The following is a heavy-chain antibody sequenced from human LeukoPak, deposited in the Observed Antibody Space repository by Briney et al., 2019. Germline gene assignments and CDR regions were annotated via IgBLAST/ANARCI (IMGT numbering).Heavy chain of an antibody. V-gene: IGHV3-23*01. J-gene: IGHJ6*02. CDR2: ISGSGGST. CDR1: GFTVSSYA. CDR3: ARGIAAAGYYYYYYGMDV. D-gene: IGHD6-13*01. Sequence: GGSLRLSCAASGFTVSSYAMSWVRQAPGKGLEWVSAISGSGGSTYDADSVKGRFTVSRDNSKNTLYLQMNSLRAEDTAVYYCARGIAAAGYYYYYYGMDVWGQGTTVTVSS.